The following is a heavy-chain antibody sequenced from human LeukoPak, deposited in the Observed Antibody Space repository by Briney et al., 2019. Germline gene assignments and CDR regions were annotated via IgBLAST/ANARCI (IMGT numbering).Heavy chain of an antibody. CDR3: ARTSGESTAALRAPFDY. CDR1: GFTFSSYA. CDR2: ISGSGGST. Sequence: GGSLRLPCAVSGFTFSSYAMSWVRQAPGKGLEWVSAISGSGGSTYYADSVKGRFTISRDNAKNSLYLQMDSLRAEDAAVYYCARTSGESTAALRAPFDYWGQGTLATVSS. V-gene: IGHV3-23*01. J-gene: IGHJ4*02. D-gene: IGHD6-6*01.